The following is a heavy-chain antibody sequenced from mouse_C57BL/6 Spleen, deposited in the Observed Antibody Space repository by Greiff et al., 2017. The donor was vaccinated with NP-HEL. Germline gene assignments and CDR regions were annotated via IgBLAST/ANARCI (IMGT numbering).Heavy chain of an antibody. CDR2: IYPGDGDT. Sequence: LQQSGASVKISCKVPGYAFSSFWMNWVKQRPGKGFEWTGQIYPGDGDTYYNGKFKGKATLTADKSSSTAYMQLSSLTSEDSAVYFCAPPFAMDYWGQGTSVTVSS. CDR3: APPFAMDY. CDR1: GYAFSSFW. J-gene: IGHJ4*01. V-gene: IGHV1-80*01.